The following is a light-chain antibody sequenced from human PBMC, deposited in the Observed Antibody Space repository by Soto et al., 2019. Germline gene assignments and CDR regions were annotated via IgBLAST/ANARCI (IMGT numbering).Light chain of an antibody. V-gene: IGKV3-20*01. J-gene: IGKJ2*01. CDR1: QSVSSSY. CDR2: GAS. Sequence: EIVLTQSPGTLSLSPGERATLSCRASQSVSSSYLAWYQQKPGQAPRLLIYGASSRATGIPDRFSGSGSGTDFTLTISRLEPDDFAVYYCQLYGSSPRYTFGQGTKLEIK. CDR3: QLYGSSPRYT.